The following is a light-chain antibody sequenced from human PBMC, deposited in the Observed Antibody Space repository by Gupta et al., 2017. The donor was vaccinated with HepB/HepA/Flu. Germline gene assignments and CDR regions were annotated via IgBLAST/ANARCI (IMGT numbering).Light chain of an antibody. CDR3: ATWDDSPWSGV. CDR2: NNN. V-gene: IGLV1-44*01. CDR1: SSNIGSNT. J-gene: IGLJ2*01. Sequence: QSVLPQPPSASGTPGQRVTIPCSGSSSNIGSNTVNWYRQLPGTAPKLLIYNNNQRPSGVPDRFSGSKSGTSASLAISGLQSEDEADYYCATWDDSPWSGVFGGGTKLTVL.